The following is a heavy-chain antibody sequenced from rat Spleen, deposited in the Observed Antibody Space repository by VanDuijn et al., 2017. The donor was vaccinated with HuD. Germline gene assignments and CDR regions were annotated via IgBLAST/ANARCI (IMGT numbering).Heavy chain of an antibody. Sequence: EVQLVESGGGFVQPGRSLKLSCAASGFTFNNYDMAWVRQAPTKGLEWVASISPSGGTTYYRDSVKGRFTVSRENTERTLYLLVDSLRSEDTATYYCTTDKYGGYSAGFAYWGQGTLVAVSS. CDR3: TTDKYGGYSAGFAY. CDR1: GFTFNNYD. CDR2: ISPSGGTT. D-gene: IGHD1-11*01. J-gene: IGHJ3*01. V-gene: IGHV5-27*01.